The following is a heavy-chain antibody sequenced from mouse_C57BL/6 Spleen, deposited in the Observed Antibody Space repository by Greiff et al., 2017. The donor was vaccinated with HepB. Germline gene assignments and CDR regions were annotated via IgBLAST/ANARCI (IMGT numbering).Heavy chain of an antibody. CDR1: GYTFTSYW. V-gene: IGHV1-64*01. CDR3: ARGIYYGSSWYFDV. CDR2: IHPNSGST. D-gene: IGHD1-1*01. J-gene: IGHJ1*03. Sequence: QVQLQQSGAELVKPGASVKLSCKASGYTFTSYWMHWVKQRPGQGLEWIGMIHPNSGSTNYNEKFKSKATLTVDKSSSTAYMQRSSLTSEDSAVYYCARGIYYGSSWYFDVWGTGTTVTVSS.